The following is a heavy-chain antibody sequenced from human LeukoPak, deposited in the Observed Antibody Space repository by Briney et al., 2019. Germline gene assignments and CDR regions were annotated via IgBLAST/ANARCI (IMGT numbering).Heavy chain of an antibody. J-gene: IGHJ4*02. CDR1: GGSISGYC. CDR2: IRYSGST. Sequence: SETLSLTCTVSGGSISGYCWGWIRQPPGKGLEWIGYIRYSGSTTYNPSLKSRVTISVDTSKNQFSLRLSSVTAADTAVYYCARAGPRRDGYNVDYWGQGTLVTVSS. V-gene: IGHV4-59*01. CDR3: ARAGPRRDGYNVDY. D-gene: IGHD5-24*01.